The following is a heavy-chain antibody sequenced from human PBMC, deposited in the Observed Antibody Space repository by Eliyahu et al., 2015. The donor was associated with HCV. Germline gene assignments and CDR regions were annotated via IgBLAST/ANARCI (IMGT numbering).Heavy chain of an antibody. Sequence: EVQLLESGGGXVQPGGSLRLSXAASXFTFNTYAMXWVRXAPGKGLEWVSSISSSSASTYXADSVKGRFTISRDNSKNTLSLQMNSLRAEDTAVYYCAKSVTAYSSGYSDYWGQGTLITVSS. J-gene: IGHJ4*02. CDR3: AKSVTAYSSGYSDY. D-gene: IGHD3-22*01. CDR1: XFTFNTYA. CDR2: ISSSSAST. V-gene: IGHV3-23*01.